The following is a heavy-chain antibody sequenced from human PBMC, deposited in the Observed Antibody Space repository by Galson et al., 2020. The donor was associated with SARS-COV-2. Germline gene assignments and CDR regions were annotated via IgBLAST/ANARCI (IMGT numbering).Heavy chain of an antibody. J-gene: IGHJ6*02. CDR1: GYTLTELS. CDR3: ARCYWNYGGFYYYYGMDV. Sequence: ASVKVSCKVSGYTLTELSMHWVRQAPGKGLEWMGGFDPEDGETIYAQKFQGRVTMTEDTSTDTAYMELSSLRSEDTAVYYCARCYWNYGGFYYYYGMDVWGQGTTVTVSS. CDR2: FDPEDGET. D-gene: IGHD1-7*01. V-gene: IGHV1-24*01.